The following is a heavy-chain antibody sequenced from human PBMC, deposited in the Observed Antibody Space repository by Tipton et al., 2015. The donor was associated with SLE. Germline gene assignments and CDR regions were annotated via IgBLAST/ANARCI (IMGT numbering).Heavy chain of an antibody. CDR1: GYTFDTYS. J-gene: IGHJ5*02. CDR3: ARGGTLDP. V-gene: IGHV7-4-1*02. CDR2: ININSGVP. Sequence: QLVQSGSELKMSGASVKVSCKASGYTFDTYSMNWMRQAPGQGLEWMGWININSGVPTYAQGFTGRFVFSLDTSVSTAYLEISSLVPEDTAVYYCARGGTLDPWGQGTLVTVSS. D-gene: IGHD1-26*01.